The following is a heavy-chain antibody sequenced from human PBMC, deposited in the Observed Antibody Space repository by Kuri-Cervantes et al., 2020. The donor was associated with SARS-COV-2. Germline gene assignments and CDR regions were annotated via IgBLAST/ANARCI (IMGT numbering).Heavy chain of an antibody. CDR1: GGSISSYY. V-gene: IGHV4-59*12. J-gene: IGHJ4*02. D-gene: IGHD3-3*01. CDR3: ARGFRQRIFGVVREYYFDY. CDR2: IYYSGST. Sequence: ESLKISCTVAGGSISSYYWSWIRQPPGKGLEWIGYIYYSGSTNYNPSLKSRVTISVDTSKNQFSLKLSSVTAADTAVYYCARGFRQRIFGVVREYYFDYWGQGTLVTVSS.